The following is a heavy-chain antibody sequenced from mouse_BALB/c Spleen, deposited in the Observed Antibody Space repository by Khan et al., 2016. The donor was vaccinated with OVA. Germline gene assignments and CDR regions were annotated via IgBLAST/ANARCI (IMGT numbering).Heavy chain of an antibody. Sequence: VELVESGPGLVAPSQSLSITCSVSGFSLSNYGVNWVRQLPGKGLEWLGKIWACGGTNYNSALMSKLTIRKDNAKCQVILKKNSLQTDDTVMYYCARETADYGNYDAMDYWGQGTSVTVSA. V-gene: IGHV2-9*02. CDR3: ARETADYGNYDAMDY. CDR1: GFSLSNYG. D-gene: IGHD2-1*01. J-gene: IGHJ4*01. CDR2: IWACGGT.